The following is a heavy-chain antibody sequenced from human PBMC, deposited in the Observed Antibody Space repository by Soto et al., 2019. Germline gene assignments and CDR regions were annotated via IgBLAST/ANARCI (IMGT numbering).Heavy chain of an antibody. CDR2: IYYSGST. CDR1: RCSISSYY. J-gene: IGHJ4*02. V-gene: IGHV4-59*01. Sequence: XTRSGPESISRCSISSYYDSWIRQPPGKGLEWIGYIYYSGSTNYNPSLKSRVTISVDTSKNQFSLKLTSVTAADTAVYYCARRYGGNFDYWGQGTLVTVSS. D-gene: IGHD3-16*01. CDR3: ARRYGGNFDY.